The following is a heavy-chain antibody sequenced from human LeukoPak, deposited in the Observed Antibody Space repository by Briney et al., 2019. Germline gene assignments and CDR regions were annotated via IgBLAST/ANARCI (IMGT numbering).Heavy chain of an antibody. CDR2: ISSSSSTI. D-gene: IGHD3-22*01. J-gene: IGHJ4*02. CDR3: ARGIQTYYYDSSPPYYFDY. Sequence: PGGSLRLSCAASGFTFSSYSMNWVRQAPGKGLEWVSYISSSSSTIYYADSVKGRFTISRDNAKNSLYLQMNSLRAEDTAVYYCARGIQTYYYDSSPPYYFDYWGQGTLVTVSS. V-gene: IGHV3-48*04. CDR1: GFTFSSYS.